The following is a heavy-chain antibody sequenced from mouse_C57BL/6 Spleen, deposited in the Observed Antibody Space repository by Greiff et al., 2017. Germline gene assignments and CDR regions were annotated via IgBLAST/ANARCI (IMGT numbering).Heavy chain of an antibody. Sequence: QVQLQQSGPELVKPGASVKISCKASGYSFTSYDINWVKQRPGQGLEWIGWIYPGSGNTKYYEKFQGKAKLTADTSCSSAYLQRSSLASADSAVYCGAGGDYGSSFWFAYWGQGTLVTVSA. V-gene: IGHV1-66*01. D-gene: IGHD1-1*01. CDR1: GYSFTSYD. CDR3: AGGDYGSSFWFAY. CDR2: IYPGSGNT. J-gene: IGHJ3*01.